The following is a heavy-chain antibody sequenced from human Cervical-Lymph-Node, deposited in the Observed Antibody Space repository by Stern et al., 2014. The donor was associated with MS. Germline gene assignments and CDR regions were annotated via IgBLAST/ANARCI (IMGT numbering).Heavy chain of an antibody. V-gene: IGHV4-30-2*01. CDR3: ARSSTVTPNAFDI. J-gene: IGHJ3*02. D-gene: IGHD4-17*01. CDR1: GGSISSGGYS. CDR2: IYHSGST. Sequence: QLQLQESGSGLVKPSQTLSLTCAVSGGSISSGGYSWSWIRQPPGKGLEWIGYIYHSGSTYYNPSLKSRVTISVDRSKNQFPLKLGSVTAADTAVYYCARSSTVTPNAFDIWGQGTMVTVSS.